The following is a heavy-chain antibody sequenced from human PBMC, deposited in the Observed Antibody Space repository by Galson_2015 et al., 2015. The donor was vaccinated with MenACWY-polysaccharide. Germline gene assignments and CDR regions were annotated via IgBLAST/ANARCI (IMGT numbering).Heavy chain of an antibody. V-gene: IGHV3-7*03. CDR3: ARGHYGLDV. CDR1: GFTFSSYW. Sequence: SLRLSCAASGFTFSSYWMTWVRQAPGKGLEWVANIKKDGSEMYYVDSVKGRFAISRDNAKNSLYLQLNSLEVEDTAIYYCARGHYGLDVWGQGTTVTVSS. CDR2: IKKDGSEM. J-gene: IGHJ6*02.